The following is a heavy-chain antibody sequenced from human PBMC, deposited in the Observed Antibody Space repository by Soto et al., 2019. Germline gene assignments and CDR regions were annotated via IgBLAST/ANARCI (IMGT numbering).Heavy chain of an antibody. D-gene: IGHD3-9*01. CDR3: ARADYDILTGYYRRHGMDV. Sequence: SVKVSCKASGGTFSSYAISWVRQAPGQGLEWMGGIIPIFGTANYAQKFQGRVTITADEFTSTAYMELSSLRSEDTAVYYCARADYDILTGYYRRHGMDVWGQGTTVTVSS. CDR1: GGTFSSYA. V-gene: IGHV1-69*13. CDR2: IIPIFGTA. J-gene: IGHJ6*02.